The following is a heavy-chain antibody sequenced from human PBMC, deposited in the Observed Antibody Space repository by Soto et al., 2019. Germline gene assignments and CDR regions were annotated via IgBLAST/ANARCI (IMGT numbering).Heavy chain of an antibody. Sequence: GASVKVSCKASGYTFTSYGISWVRQAPGQGLEWMGWISAYNGNTNYAQKLQGRVTMTTDTSTSTAYMELRSLRSDDTAVYYCARDGRLTHYDILTGTLPTDYWGQGTLVTVSS. CDR3: ARDGRLTHYDILTGTLPTDY. CDR2: ISAYNGNT. V-gene: IGHV1-18*01. CDR1: GYTFTSYG. J-gene: IGHJ4*02. D-gene: IGHD3-9*01.